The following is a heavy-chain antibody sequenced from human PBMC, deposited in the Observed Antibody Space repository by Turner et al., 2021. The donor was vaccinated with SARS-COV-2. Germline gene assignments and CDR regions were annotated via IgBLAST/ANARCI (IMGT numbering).Heavy chain of an antibody. CDR2: IDHSGDT. J-gene: IGHJ4*02. Sequence: QVLLRESGPVLVRPSETLSLNCNVTYLGSYFWSWIRQRPGKTLEWIAYIDHSGDTSYNPSLKSRVTISIDTSQNQISLKLRSVTAADTAVYFCARSGDSWPHDFWGPGTLVTVSS. CDR1: YLGSYF. V-gene: IGHV4-59*01. D-gene: IGHD6-13*01. CDR3: ARSGDSWPHDF.